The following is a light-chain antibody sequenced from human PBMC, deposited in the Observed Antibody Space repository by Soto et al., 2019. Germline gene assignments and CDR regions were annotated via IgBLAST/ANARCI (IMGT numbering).Light chain of an antibody. V-gene: IGKV1D-16*01. CDR3: QQFHTFPPT. J-gene: IGKJ4*01. Sequence: DIQMTQSPSSLSASVGDRVTITCRASQGISSWLAWYQQKPEKAPKSLIYDASSLQSGVPSRFSGSGSGTDFTLTISSLQPEDSATYYCQQFHTFPPTFGGGTKVEIK. CDR2: DAS. CDR1: QGISSW.